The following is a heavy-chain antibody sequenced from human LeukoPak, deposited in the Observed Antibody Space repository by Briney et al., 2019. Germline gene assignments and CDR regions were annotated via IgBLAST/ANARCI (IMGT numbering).Heavy chain of an antibody. CDR2: INHSGST. J-gene: IGHJ6*03. Sequence: SETLSLTCAVYGGSFSGYYWSWIRQPPGKGLEWIGEINHSGSTNYNPSLKSRVTISVDTSKNQFSLKLSSVTAADTAVYYCASRRVVPAAIMDYYMDVWGKGTSVTVSS. D-gene: IGHD2-2*02. V-gene: IGHV4-34*01. CDR1: GGSFSGYY. CDR3: ASRRVVPAAIMDYYMDV.